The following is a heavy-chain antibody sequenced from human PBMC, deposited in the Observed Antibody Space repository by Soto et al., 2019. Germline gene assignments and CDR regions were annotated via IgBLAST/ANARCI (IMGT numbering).Heavy chain of an antibody. V-gene: IGHV3-30*18. J-gene: IGHJ6*02. Sequence: VGSVRLSCAASGFTFSSYGMHWVRQAPGKGLEWVAVISYDGSNKYYADSVKGRFTISGDNSKNTLYLQMNSLRAEDTAVYYCAKLHYDILTGPHAPYYYYGMDVWGQGTTVTVSS. CDR2: ISYDGSNK. CDR1: GFTFSSYG. CDR3: AKLHYDILTGPHAPYYYYGMDV. D-gene: IGHD3-9*01.